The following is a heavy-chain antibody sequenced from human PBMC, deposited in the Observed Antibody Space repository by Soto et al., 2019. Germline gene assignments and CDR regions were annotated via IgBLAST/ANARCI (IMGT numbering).Heavy chain of an antibody. V-gene: IGHV4-39*02. CDR3: ARDPAP. Sequence: SETLSLTCTVSGGSISSSSYYWGWIRQPPGKGLEWIGSIYYSGSTYYNTPLKNRVTISVDTSKNQFSLKLSSVTAADTAVYYCARDPAPWGQGTLVTVSS. CDR1: GGSISSSSYY. CDR2: IYYSGST. J-gene: IGHJ5*02.